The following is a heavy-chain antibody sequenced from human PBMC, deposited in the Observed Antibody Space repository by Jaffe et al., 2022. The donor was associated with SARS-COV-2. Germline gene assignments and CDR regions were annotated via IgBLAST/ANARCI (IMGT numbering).Heavy chain of an antibody. CDR2: IYTSGST. D-gene: IGHD3-22*01. J-gene: IGHJ3*02. CDR3: ARRSYFGYYDSSDAFDI. CDR1: GGSISSGSYY. Sequence: QVQLQESGPGLVKPSQTLSLTCTVSGGSISSGSYYWSWIRQPAGKGLEWIGRIYTSGSTNYNPSLKSRVTISVDTSKNQFSLKLSSVTAADTAVYYCARRSYFGYYDSSDAFDIWGQGTMVTVSS. V-gene: IGHV4-61*02.